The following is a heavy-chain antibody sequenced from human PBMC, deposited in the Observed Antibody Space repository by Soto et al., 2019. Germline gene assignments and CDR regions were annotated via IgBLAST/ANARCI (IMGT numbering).Heavy chain of an antibody. V-gene: IGHV1-69*09. J-gene: IGHJ4*02. CDR3: ATMKRARLDS. CDR1: GIMSSVYG. Sequence: QEQVVQSGPAMKEPGSSVKVSCRASGIMSSVYGFSWVLQAPGHGLAWVGMINPILDSTHYAQNLQGRVSLSVDKSRDTDYLEVTSLRLEDTAIYFCATMKRARLDSWGRGTVVTVSS. D-gene: IGHD6-25*01. CDR2: INPILDST.